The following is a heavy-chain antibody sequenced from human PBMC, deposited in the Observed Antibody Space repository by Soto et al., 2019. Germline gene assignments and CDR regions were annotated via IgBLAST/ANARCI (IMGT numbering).Heavy chain of an antibody. D-gene: IGHD3-9*01. CDR3: ASHGSYDILTGYYPDFDY. CDR1: GYSFTSYW. V-gene: IGHV5-10-1*01. CDR2: IDPSDSYT. J-gene: IGHJ4*02. Sequence: PGESLKISCKGSGYSFTSYWISWVRQMPGKGLEWMGRIDPSDSYTNYSPSFQGHVTISADKSISTAYLQWSSLKASDTAMYYCASHGSYDILTGYYPDFDYWGQGTLVTVSS.